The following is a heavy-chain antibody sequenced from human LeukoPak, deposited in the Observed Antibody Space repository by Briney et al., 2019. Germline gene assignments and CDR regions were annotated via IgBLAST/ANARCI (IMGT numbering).Heavy chain of an antibody. V-gene: IGHV4-59*08. CDR3: ARRATSGYYQMVHFDS. D-gene: IGHD6-13*01. CDR1: GTSITRTY. Sequence: NPSETLSLTCTVSGTSITRTYWSWIRHPPGRGLESVGYVYDTGDTNYNPSLKSRVTMSLDTSKNQFSLTLSSVTAADTAIYYCARRATSGYYQMVHFDSWGQGILVTVSS. CDR2: VYDTGDT. J-gene: IGHJ4*02.